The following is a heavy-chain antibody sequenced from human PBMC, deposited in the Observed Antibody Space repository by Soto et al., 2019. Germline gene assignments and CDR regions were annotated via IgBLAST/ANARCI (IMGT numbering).Heavy chain of an antibody. CDR1: GGTFSSYA. CDR3: ARGVVVPAAISTSHGMDV. D-gene: IGHD2-2*02. CDR2: IIPIFGTA. J-gene: IGHJ6*02. V-gene: IGHV1-69*06. Sequence: SVKVSCKASGGTFSSYAISWVRQAPGQGLEWMGGIIPIFGTANYAQKFQGRVTITADKSTSTAYMELSSLRSEDTAVYYCARGVVVPAAISTSHGMDVWGQGTTVTVSS.